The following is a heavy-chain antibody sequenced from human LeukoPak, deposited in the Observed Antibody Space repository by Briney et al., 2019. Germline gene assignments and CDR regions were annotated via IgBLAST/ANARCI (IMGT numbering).Heavy chain of an antibody. J-gene: IGHJ6*02. CDR3: AKVMGPYYYYAMDV. D-gene: IGHD1-26*01. Sequence: GVSLRLSCAASGFTFSTYGMHWVRQAPGKGLEWVAIISYDGSTKYYADSMKGRFTISRDNSKNTLYLQMNSLRAEDTALYYCAKVMGPYYYYAMDVWGQGTTVTVSS. V-gene: IGHV3-30*18. CDR2: ISYDGSTK. CDR1: GFTFSTYG.